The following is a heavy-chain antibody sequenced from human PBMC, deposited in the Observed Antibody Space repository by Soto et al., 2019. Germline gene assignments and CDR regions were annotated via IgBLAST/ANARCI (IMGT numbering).Heavy chain of an antibody. Sequence: QVQLVESGGGVVQPGRSLRLSCAASGFTFSSYGMHWVRQAPGKGLEWVAVISYDGSNKYYADSVKGRFTISRDNSKNTLYLQMNSLRAEDTAVYYCAKERQLKRTSRHYYYGMDVWGQGTTVTVSS. V-gene: IGHV3-30*18. CDR3: AKERQLKRTSRHYYYGMDV. J-gene: IGHJ6*02. CDR2: ISYDGSNK. D-gene: IGHD1-1*01. CDR1: GFTFSSYG.